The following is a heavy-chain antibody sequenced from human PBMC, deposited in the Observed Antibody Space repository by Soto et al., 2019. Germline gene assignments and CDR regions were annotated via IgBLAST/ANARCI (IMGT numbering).Heavy chain of an antibody. J-gene: IGHJ4*02. CDR2: ISCYNGDT. Sequence: GASVKVSCKASGYTFNRHGIGWVRQAPGQGLEWMGWISCYNGDTEYAQKLQGRVTMTRDTSTSTVYMELRSLRSDDTAVYTCARHLLKGNFPDYFDYWGQGTLVTVSS. D-gene: IGHD3-3*02. V-gene: IGHV1-18*01. CDR1: GYTFNRHG. CDR3: ARHLLKGNFPDYFDY.